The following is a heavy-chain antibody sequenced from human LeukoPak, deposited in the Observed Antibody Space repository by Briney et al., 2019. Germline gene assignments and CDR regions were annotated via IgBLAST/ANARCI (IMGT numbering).Heavy chain of an antibody. Sequence: SETLSLTCTVSGGSISSYYWSWIRQPPGKGLEWIGYIYYSGSTNYNPSLKSRVTISVDTSKNRFSLKLSSVTAADTAVYYCARHVRQRWLQLVYFDYWGQGTLVTVSS. CDR3: ARHVRQRWLQLVYFDY. V-gene: IGHV4-59*08. J-gene: IGHJ4*02. CDR1: GGSISSYY. CDR2: IYYSGST. D-gene: IGHD5-24*01.